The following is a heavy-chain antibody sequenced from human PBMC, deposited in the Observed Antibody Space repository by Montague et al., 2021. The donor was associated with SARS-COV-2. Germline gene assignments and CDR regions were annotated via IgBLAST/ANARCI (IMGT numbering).Heavy chain of an antibody. CDR2: INHGGST. CDR1: GGSFSPYS. CDR3: ARLGDGVVPSPILGVGPYYSYYYMDV. J-gene: IGHJ6*03. D-gene: IGHD3-10*01. V-gene: IGHV4-34*01. Sequence: SETLSLTCAVHGGSFSPYSWNWIRQPPGKGLEWIGEINHGGSTNYNPSLQSRVTISADTSRNQFSLKLTSVAAADTAVYYCARLGDGVVPSPILGVGPYYSYYYMDVWGKGTTVTVSS.